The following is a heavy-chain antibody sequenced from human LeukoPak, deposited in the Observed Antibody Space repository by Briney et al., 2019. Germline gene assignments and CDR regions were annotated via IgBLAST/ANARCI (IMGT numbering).Heavy chain of an antibody. Sequence: SETLSLTCTVSGGSISSHYWSWIRQPPGKGLERIGYIYYSGSTNYNPSLKSRVTISVDTSKNQFSLKLSSVTAADTAVYYCARDMGNFWSGYFWFDPWGQGTLVTVSS. D-gene: IGHD3-3*01. J-gene: IGHJ5*02. CDR2: IYYSGST. V-gene: IGHV4-59*11. CDR3: ARDMGNFWSGYFWFDP. CDR1: GGSISSHY.